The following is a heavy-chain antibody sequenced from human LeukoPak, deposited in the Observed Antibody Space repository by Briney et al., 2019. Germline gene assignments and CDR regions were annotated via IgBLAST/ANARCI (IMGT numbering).Heavy chain of an antibody. V-gene: IGHV1-18*01. CDR3: ARDSVDGSGTYYNDSPDY. J-gene: IGHJ4*02. CDR1: GYTFTSYG. CDR2: ISAYNGNT. D-gene: IGHD3-10*01. Sequence: ASVKVSCKASGYTFTSYGITWVRQAPGQGLEWMAWISAYNGNTDYAQNLRGRVTMTTDTSTSTAYLELRSLRSDDTAVYYCARDSVDGSGTYYNDSPDYWGQGTLVTVSS.